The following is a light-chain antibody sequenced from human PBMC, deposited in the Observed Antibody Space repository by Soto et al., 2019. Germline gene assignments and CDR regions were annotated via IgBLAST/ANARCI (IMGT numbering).Light chain of an antibody. V-gene: IGLV1-40*01. CDR3: PTSATSLSAVCD. CDR2: RYT. J-gene: IGLJ1*01. Sequence: QSVLTQPPAISGAPGQRVTISCTGSSSNIGAGSDVHWYHPLPGTAQNLPPSRYTNRPSGVPARLSASKSGTSASLAIGGLQTEDERDYYCPTSATSLSAVCDFGPAAK. CDR1: SSNIGAGSD.